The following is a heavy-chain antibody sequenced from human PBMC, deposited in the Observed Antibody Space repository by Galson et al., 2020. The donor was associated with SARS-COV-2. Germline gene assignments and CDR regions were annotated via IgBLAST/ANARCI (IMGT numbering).Heavy chain of an antibody. V-gene: IGHV3-21*06. CDR2: LSSSGSHI. J-gene: IGHJ5*02. D-gene: IGHD6-19*01. CDR3: TRGEFEQNNGWNVGRKWFDP. Sequence: GESLKISCEASGFTFSHYTMNWVRQASGKGLEWVSSLSSSGSHIYYTDSVKGRFTISRDNTKNSVYLQMNSLRAEDTAVYHCTRGEFEQNNGWNVGRKWFDPWGQGTLVTVSS. CDR1: GFTFSHYT.